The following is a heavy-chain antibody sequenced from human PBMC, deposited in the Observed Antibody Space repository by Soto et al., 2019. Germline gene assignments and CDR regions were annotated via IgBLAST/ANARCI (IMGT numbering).Heavy chain of an antibody. V-gene: IGHV1-69*06. CDR3: ASHPGTYYYDSSRYYYGY. Sequence: SVQVPCNASAGTFSSYAISWVRQAPGQGLEGMVGIIPIFGKANDEQKFQGRVTITADKTTSTAYMELSSLGSEDTDVYYWASHPGTYYYDSSRYYYGYWGQGTLVTVSS. CDR2: IIPIFGKA. CDR1: AGTFSSYA. D-gene: IGHD3-22*01. J-gene: IGHJ4*02.